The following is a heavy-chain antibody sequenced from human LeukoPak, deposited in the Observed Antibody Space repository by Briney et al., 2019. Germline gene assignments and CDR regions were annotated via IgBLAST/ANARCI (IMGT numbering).Heavy chain of an antibody. CDR1: GGTFSGYY. J-gene: IGHJ4*02. V-gene: IGHV4-34*01. CDR2: IYHSGST. Sequence: SETLSLTCAVYGGTFSGYYWSWIRQPPGKGLEWVGEIYHSGSTNYNPSLKSRVTISVDTSKNQFSLKLSSVTDADKDVYDCARVPYYYDCSGYPYWGQGTLVTVSS. CDR3: ARVPYYYDCSGYPY. D-gene: IGHD3-22*01.